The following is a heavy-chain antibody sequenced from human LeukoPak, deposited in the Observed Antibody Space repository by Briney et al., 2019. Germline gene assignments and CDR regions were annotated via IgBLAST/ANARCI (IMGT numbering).Heavy chain of an antibody. CDR3: ATPLYSSSWPSFDY. V-gene: IGHV1-18*01. Sequence: ASVKVSCKASGYTFTSYGISWVRQAPGQGLEWMGWISAYNGNTNYAQKLQGRVTMTTDTSTSTAYMELRSLRSEDTAVYYCATPLYSSSWPSFDYWGQGTLVTVSS. D-gene: IGHD6-13*01. CDR2: ISAYNGNT. CDR1: GYTFTSYG. J-gene: IGHJ4*02.